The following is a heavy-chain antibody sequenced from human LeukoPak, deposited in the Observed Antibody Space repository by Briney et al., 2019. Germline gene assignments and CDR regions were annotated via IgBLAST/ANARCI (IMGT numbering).Heavy chain of an antibody. Sequence: GGSLRLSCAASGFTFSSYGMHWVRQAPGKGLEWVAFIRYDGSNKYYADSVKGRFTISRDNSKNTLYLQMNSLRAEDTAVYYCARDHFVGAKGYYYGMDVWGQGTTVTVSS. D-gene: IGHD1-26*01. CDR3: ARDHFVGAKGYYYGMDV. CDR1: GFTFSSYG. J-gene: IGHJ6*02. CDR2: IRYDGSNK. V-gene: IGHV3-30*02.